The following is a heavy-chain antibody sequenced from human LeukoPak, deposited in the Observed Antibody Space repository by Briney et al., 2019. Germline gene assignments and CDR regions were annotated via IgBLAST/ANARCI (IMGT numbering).Heavy chain of an antibody. V-gene: IGHV3-21*01. D-gene: IGHD2-21*01. CDR1: GFTFSSYG. J-gene: IGHJ4*02. CDR2: ISSNSDYI. CDR3: ARGLCGGDCYDY. Sequence: GGSLRLSCAASGFTFSSYGMHWVRQAPGKGLEWVSSISSNSDYIYYADSVKGRFTISRGNAKNSLYLQMNSLRAEDTAVYYCARGLCGGDCYDYWGQGTLVTVSS.